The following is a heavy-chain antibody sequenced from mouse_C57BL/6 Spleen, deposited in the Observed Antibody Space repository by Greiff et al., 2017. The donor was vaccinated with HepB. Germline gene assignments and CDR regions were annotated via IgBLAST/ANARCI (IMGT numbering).Heavy chain of an antibody. Sequence: LQESGPGLVAPSQSLSITCTVSGFSFTSYGVHWVRQPPGKGLEWLVVIWSDGSTTYNSALKSRLSISKDNSKSQVFLKMNSLQTDDTAMYYCARQNTHTAQGGAMDYWGQGTSVTVSS. V-gene: IGHV2-6-1*01. J-gene: IGHJ4*01. CDR2: IWSDGST. CDR3: ARQNTHTAQGGAMDY. CDR1: GFSFTSYG. D-gene: IGHD3-2*02.